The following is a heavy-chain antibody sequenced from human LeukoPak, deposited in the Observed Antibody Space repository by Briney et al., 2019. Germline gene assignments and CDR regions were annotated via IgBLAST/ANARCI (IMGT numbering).Heavy chain of an antibody. Sequence: SETLSLTCTVSGGSISSYYWSWIRQPAGKGLEWIGRIYTGGGTDYNPSLKSRVTMSVDTSKNQFSLKLSSVTAADTAVYYCARENPYYDFWKDYWGQGTLVTVSS. V-gene: IGHV4-4*07. CDR1: GGSISSYY. D-gene: IGHD3-3*01. J-gene: IGHJ4*02. CDR3: ARENPYYDFWKDY. CDR2: IYTGGGT.